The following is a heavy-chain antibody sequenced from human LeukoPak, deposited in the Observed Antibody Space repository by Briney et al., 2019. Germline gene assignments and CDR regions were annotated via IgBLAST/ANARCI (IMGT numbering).Heavy chain of an antibody. J-gene: IGHJ4*02. D-gene: IGHD3-22*01. Sequence: GGSLRLSCAVSGFTFSSYGMHWVRQTPGKGLEWVAVISYDGGQKSYVDSVKGRFTISRDNSKNTLYLQMNSLRPEDTAVYYCAKHSRPWYDYYDSSGSEYYFDYWGQGTLVTVSS. V-gene: IGHV3-30*18. CDR3: AKHSRPWYDYYDSSGSEYYFDY. CDR2: ISYDGGQK. CDR1: GFTFSSYG.